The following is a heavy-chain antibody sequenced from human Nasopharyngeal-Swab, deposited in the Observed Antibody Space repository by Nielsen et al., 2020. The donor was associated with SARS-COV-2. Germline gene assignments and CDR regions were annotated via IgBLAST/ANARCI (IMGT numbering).Heavy chain of an antibody. J-gene: IGHJ6*02. CDR3: ARESYGMDV. CDR1: GFTFSSYG. V-gene: IGHV3-33*01. CDR2: IWYDGSNK. Sequence: GGSLRLSCAASGFTFSSYGMHWVRQAPGKALEWVAVIWYDGSNKYYADSVKGRFTISRDNSKNTLYLQMNSLRAEDTAVYYCARESYGMDVWGQGTTVTVSS.